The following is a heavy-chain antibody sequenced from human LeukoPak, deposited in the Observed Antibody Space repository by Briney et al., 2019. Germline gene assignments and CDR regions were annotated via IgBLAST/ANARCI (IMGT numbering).Heavy chain of an antibody. D-gene: IGHD5-18*01. CDR2: ISSSSTYI. CDR3: AREPTAMIL. V-gene: IGHV3-21*01. Sequence: GGSLRLSCAASGFTFSSYSMNWVRQTPGKGLEWVSSISSSSTYIYYADSVEGRFTISGDNAKNSLYLQMNSLRAEDTAVYYCAREPTAMILWGQGTLVTVSS. J-gene: IGHJ4*02. CDR1: GFTFSSYS.